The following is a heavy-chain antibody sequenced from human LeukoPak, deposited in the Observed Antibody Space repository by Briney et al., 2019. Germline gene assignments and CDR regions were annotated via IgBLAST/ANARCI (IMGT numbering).Heavy chain of an antibody. CDR3: ARGRKIGSSYTPWSCYFDY. J-gene: IGHJ4*02. V-gene: IGHV4-34*01. CDR1: GGSFSGYY. D-gene: IGHD3-16*02. Sequence: PSETLSLTCAIYGGSFSGYYWSWIRQPPGKGLEWIGEISHSGSTNYNPSLKSRVTISVDTSKNQLSLKLSSVTAADTAVYYCARGRKIGSSYTPWSCYFDYWGQGTLVTVSS. CDR2: ISHSGST.